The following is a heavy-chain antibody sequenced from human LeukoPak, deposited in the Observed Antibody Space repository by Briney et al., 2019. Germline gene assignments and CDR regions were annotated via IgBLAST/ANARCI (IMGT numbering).Heavy chain of an antibody. CDR2: INPNSGGT. CDR3: ARGPPYCGCDCSPFDY. J-gene: IGHJ4*02. V-gene: IGHV1-2*02. Sequence: ASVTVSCKASGYTFTGYYMHWVRQAPGQGLEWMGWINPNSGGTNYAQKFQGRVTMTRDTSISTAYMELSRLRSDDTAVYYCARGPPYCGCDCSPFDYWGQGTLVTVSS. D-gene: IGHD2-21*02. CDR1: GYTFTGYY.